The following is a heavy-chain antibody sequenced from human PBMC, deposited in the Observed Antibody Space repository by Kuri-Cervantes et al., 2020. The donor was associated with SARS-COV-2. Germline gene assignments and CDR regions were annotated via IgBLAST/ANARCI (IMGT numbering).Heavy chain of an antibody. D-gene: IGHD3-16*01. Sequence: GESLKISCAASGFTFSSYEMNWVRQAPGKGLEWVSYISSSGSTIYYADSVKGRFTISRDNAKNSLYLQMNSLRAEDTAVYYCERGLGRDYYGMYVWGQGTTVTVSS. CDR3: ERGLGRDYYGMYV. CDR1: GFTFSSYE. CDR2: ISSSGSTI. J-gene: IGHJ6*02. V-gene: IGHV3-48*03.